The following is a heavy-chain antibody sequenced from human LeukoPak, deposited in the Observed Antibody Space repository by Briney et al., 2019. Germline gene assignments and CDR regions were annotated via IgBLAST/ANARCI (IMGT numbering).Heavy chain of an antibody. J-gene: IGHJ5*02. CDR2: VSTGGST. CDR1: GGSIDSYY. Sequence: SETLSLTCTVSGGSIDSYYWSWIRQPAGKGLEWIGHVSTGGSTNYNPSLKSRVSISVDTSKNQISLKLSSVTAADSAVYYCAKEGMSTPYLMYNWFDPWGQGILVTVSS. CDR3: AKEGMSTPYLMYNWFDP. D-gene: IGHD2-2*01. V-gene: IGHV4-4*07.